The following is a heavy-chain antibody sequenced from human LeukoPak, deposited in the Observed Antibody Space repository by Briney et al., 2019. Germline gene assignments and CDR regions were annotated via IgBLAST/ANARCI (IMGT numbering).Heavy chain of an antibody. V-gene: IGHV4-34*01. CDR3: ARKAEGPTSNYFDY. J-gene: IGHJ4*02. Sequence: TSETLSLTCAVYGGSFSGNYWIWIRQPPGKGLEWIGEINDRGNSNYNPSLKSRVTMSVDTSKKQISLKMSSVTAADTATYYCARKAEGPTSNYFDYWGQGTLVTVSS. CDR2: INDRGNS. CDR1: GGSFSGNY.